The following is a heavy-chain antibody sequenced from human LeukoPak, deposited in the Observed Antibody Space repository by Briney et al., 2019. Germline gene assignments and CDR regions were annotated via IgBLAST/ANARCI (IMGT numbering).Heavy chain of an antibody. V-gene: IGHV3-15*01. CDR1: GFTVSSNF. CDR3: TTDDFYDSSGDYYSF. CDR2: IKSKTDVGTT. Sequence: PGGSLRLSCAASGFTVSSNFMAWVRQAPGKGLEWVGRIKSKTDVGTTDYAAPVKGRFTISRDDSKNTLYLQMNSLKIEDTAVYYCTTDDFYDSSGDYYSFWGQGTLVTVSA. D-gene: IGHD3-22*01. J-gene: IGHJ4*02.